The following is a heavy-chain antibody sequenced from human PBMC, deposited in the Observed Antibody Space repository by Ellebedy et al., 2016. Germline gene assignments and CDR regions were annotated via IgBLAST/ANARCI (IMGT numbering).Heavy chain of an antibody. CDR1: GFTFSTYW. D-gene: IGHD6-19*01. Sequence: GGSLRPSCAGSGFTFSTYWMHWVRQAPGKGLVWVSRINGDESSTTYADSVKGRFTVSRDNAKNTLYLQMNSLRGEDTAVYYCVREKVAVTGTGYAEYWGRGALVTVSS. V-gene: IGHV3-74*01. CDR2: INGDESST. CDR3: VREKVAVTGTGYAEY. J-gene: IGHJ4*02.